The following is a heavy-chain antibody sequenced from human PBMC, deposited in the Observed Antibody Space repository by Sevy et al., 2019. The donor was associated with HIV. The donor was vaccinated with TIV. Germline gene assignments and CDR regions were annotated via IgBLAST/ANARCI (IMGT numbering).Heavy chain of an antibody. Sequence: SETLSLTCSVSGGSISSYFWTWVRQSPGKGLEWIGNIYFTGNTDYSPSLKSRVTLSLDTSKSQFSLTLKSVTAADTAMYFCARESTTRPRVLDYWGQGTLVTVSS. D-gene: IGHD1-1*01. V-gene: IGHV4-59*01. CDR3: ARESTTRPRVLDY. J-gene: IGHJ4*02. CDR2: IYFTGNT. CDR1: GGSISSYF.